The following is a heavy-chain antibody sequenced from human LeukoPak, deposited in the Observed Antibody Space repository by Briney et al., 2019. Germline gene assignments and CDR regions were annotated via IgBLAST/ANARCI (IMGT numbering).Heavy chain of an antibody. D-gene: IGHD2/OR15-2a*01. J-gene: IGHJ3*02. Sequence: GGSLRLSCAASGFTFSTYEMNWVRQAPEKGLEWVSYISSSGSIIYYADSMKGRFTISRDNAKNTLYLQMNVLRAADTAVYFCARGARTTSVFDIWGQGTMVTVSS. CDR1: GFTFSTYE. CDR2: ISSSGSII. V-gene: IGHV3-48*03. CDR3: ARGARTTSVFDI.